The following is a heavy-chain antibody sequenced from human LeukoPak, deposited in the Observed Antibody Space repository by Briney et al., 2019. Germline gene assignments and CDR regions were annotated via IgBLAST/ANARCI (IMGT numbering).Heavy chain of an antibody. J-gene: IGHJ5*02. V-gene: IGHV4-4*07. CDR2: IYTSGST. D-gene: IGHD3-9*01. Sequence: PSETLSLTCTVSGGSLSSYYWSWIRQPAGKGLEWIGRIYTSGSTNYNPSLKSRVTMSVDTSKNQFSLKLSSVTAADTAVYYCARGVLRYFDSSSGNNWFDPWGQGTLVTVSS. CDR1: GGSLSSYY. CDR3: ARGVLRYFDSSSGNNWFDP.